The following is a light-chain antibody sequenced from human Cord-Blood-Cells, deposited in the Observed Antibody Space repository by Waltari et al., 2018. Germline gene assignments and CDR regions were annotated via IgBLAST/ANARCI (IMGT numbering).Light chain of an antibody. CDR2: AAS. CDR3: QQSYSTPYS. V-gene: IGKV1-39*01. J-gene: IGKJ2*03. CDR1: QSISSY. Sequence: DIKMTQSPPPLPASVGARVTITCRASQSISSYLNWNQQKPGKAPKLLIYAASSLQSGVPSRFSGSGSGTDFTLTISSLQPEDFATYYCQQSYSTPYSFGQGTKLEIK.